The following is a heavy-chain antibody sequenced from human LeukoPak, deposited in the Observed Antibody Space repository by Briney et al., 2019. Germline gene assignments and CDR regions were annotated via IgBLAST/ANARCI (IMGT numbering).Heavy chain of an antibody. CDR2: IRYDGSNK. Sequence: PGGSLRLSCAASGFTFSSYGMHWVRQAPGKGLEWVAFIRYDGSNKYYADSVKGRFTISRDNSKNTLYLQMNSLRAEDTAVYYCAKVTQWLVLGFWDRGAFDIWGQGTMVTVSS. CDR1: GFTFSSYG. J-gene: IGHJ3*02. V-gene: IGHV3-30*02. D-gene: IGHD6-19*01. CDR3: AKVTQWLVLGFWDRGAFDI.